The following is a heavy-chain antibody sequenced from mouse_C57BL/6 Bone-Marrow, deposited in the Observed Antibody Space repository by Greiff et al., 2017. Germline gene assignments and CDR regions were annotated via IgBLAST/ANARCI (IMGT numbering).Heavy chain of an antibody. CDR2: INPSSGYT. Sequence: QVQLQQSGAELARPGASVQMSCKASGYTFTSYTMHWVKQRPGQGLEWIGYINPSSGYTKYNQKFKDKATLTADKSSSTAYMQLSSLTSEDSAVYYCAGRDYYGSSPYAYWGQGTLVTVAA. V-gene: IGHV1-4*01. CDR3: AGRDYYGSSPYAY. CDR1: GYTFTSYT. D-gene: IGHD1-1*01. J-gene: IGHJ3*01.